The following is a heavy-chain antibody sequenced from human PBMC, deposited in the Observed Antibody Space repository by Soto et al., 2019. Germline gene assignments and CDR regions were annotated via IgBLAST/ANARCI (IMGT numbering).Heavy chain of an antibody. D-gene: IGHD2-2*01. CDR3: VKVLARGVGVPRFYFDS. CDR2: INADGTST. CDR1: GFTFSNSG. Sequence: GGSLRFSCAASGFTFSNSGMHWVRQVSGKGLEWVSRINADGTSTSYADSVKGRFTISRDNAKNTLYLHVNSLRAEDTAVYYCVKVLARGVGVPRFYFDSWGQGALVTVSS. J-gene: IGHJ4*02. V-gene: IGHV3-74*01.